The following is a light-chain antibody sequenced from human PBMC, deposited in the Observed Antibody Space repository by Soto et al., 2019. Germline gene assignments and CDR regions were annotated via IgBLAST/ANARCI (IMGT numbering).Light chain of an antibody. CDR2: GAS. J-gene: IGKJ3*01. V-gene: IGKV3-20*01. CDR1: QSVTSNN. CDR3: QQYGGSPFT. Sequence: EIVLAQSPATLSLSPGERATLSCRASQSVTSNNLAWYQQKPGQAPRLLIYGASSRATGVPDRFGGSGSGTDFTLTISSLEPEDFAVYYCQQYGGSPFTFGPGTKVDIK.